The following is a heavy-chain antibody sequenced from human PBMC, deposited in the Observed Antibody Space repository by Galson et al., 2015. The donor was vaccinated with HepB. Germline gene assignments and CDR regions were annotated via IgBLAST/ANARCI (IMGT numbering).Heavy chain of an antibody. J-gene: IGHJ4*02. CDR2: IGSGGVST. Sequence: SWVRQAPGKGLEWVSTIGSGGVSTYYADPVNGRFTISRDNAKNTLHMQMNSLRAEYTAVYYCATQRWLQLQLNYWGQGTLVTVSS. V-gene: IGHV3-23*01. D-gene: IGHD5-24*01. CDR3: ATQRWLQLQLNY.